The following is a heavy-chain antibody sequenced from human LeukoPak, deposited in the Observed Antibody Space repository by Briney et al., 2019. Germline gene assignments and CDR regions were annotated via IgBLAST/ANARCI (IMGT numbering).Heavy chain of an antibody. J-gene: IGHJ4*02. CDR3: AKGGYIVVVG. V-gene: IGHV3-23*01. CDR2: ISGSGGST. Sequence: GGSLRLSCAASGFTFSSYAMSWVRQAPGQGLEWVSAISGSGGSTYYAHSVKGRFTISRDNSKNTLYLQMNSLRAEDTAVYYCAKGGYIVVVGWGQGTLVTVSS. D-gene: IGHD2-2*01. CDR1: GFTFSSYA.